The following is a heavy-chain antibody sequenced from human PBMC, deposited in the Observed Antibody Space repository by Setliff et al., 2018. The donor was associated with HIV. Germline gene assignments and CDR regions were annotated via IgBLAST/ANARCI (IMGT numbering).Heavy chain of an antibody. J-gene: IGHJ1*01. CDR2: LFHTGSS. V-gene: IGHV4-39*07. D-gene: IGHD6-13*01. CDR3: ARVPTSSWYVTTQRTKEYFHH. CDR1: GDSLAGSRYS. Sequence: PSETLSLTCTVSGDSLAGSRYSWGWVRQPPGQGLEWLGNLFHTGSSYFNPSLKSRLTMSVDTSKNQFSLSLISMTAADTAIYYCARVPTSSWYVTTQRTKEYFHHWGQGTLVTVSS.